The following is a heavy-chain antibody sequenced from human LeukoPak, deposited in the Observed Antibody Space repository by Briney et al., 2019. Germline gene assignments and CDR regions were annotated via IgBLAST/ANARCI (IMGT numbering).Heavy chain of an antibody. J-gene: IGHJ4*02. D-gene: IGHD2/OR15-2a*01. Sequence: GGSLRLSCAASGFAFNTYSMNWVRQAPGKGLEWVSFIFSRSTYIYYTGSVKGRFTISRDNARNSLYLQMDNLRAEDTGVYYCARDFYDGFALDYWGQGTLVTVSS. CDR2: IFSRSTYI. CDR3: ARDFYDGFALDY. CDR1: GFAFNTYS. V-gene: IGHV3-21*03.